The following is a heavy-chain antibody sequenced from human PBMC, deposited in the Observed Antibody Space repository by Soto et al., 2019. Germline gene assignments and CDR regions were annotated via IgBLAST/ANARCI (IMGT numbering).Heavy chain of an antibody. CDR1: GGTVSSYA. J-gene: IGHJ6*02. Sequence: ASVKVSCKASGGTVSSYAISWVRQAPGQGLEWMGGIIPIFGTANYAQKFQGRVTITADKSTSTAYMELSSLRSEDTAVYSGATGPYGSGSPVDVWGQGTTVRVSS. V-gene: IGHV1-69*06. CDR2: IIPIFGTA. CDR3: ATGPYGSGSPVDV. D-gene: IGHD3-10*01.